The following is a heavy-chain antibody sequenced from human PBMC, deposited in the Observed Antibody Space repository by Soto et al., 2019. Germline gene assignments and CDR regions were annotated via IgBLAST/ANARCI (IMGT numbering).Heavy chain of an antibody. D-gene: IGHD1-1*01. CDR1: GFIFSDHG. CDR2: IDEDGSTT. V-gene: IGHV3-23*01. J-gene: IGHJ4*02. CDR3: ARVLYGFSYGKCDY. Sequence: GGSLRLSCAVSGFIFSDHGMNWVRQAPGKGLEWVSSIDEDGSTTHYADSVKGRFTISRDNSKNTLYLQMDSLRAEDTALYYCARVLYGFSYGKCDYWGQGTLVTVSS.